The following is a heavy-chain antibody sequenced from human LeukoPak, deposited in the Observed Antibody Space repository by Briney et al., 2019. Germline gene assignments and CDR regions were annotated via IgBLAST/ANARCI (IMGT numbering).Heavy chain of an antibody. CDR2: IYYSGST. CDR3: ARVNYYYGMDV. D-gene: IGHD3-10*01. J-gene: IGHJ6*02. CDR1: GGSISSYY. V-gene: IGHV4-59*12. Sequence: SETLSLTCTVSGGSISSYYWSWIRQPPGKGLEWIGYIYYSGSTNYNPSLRSRVTMSVDTSKTQFSLKLNSVTAADTAVYYCARVNYYYGMDVWGQGTTVTVSS.